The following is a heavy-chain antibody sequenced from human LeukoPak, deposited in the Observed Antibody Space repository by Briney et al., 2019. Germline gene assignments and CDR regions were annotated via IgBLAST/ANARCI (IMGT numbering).Heavy chain of an antibody. CDR1: GGSISSYY. Sequence: IPSETLSLXCTVSGGSISSYYWSWIRRPAGKGLEWIGRIYTSGNTNYNPSLKSRVTMSVDTSKNQFSLKLSSVTAADTAVYYCAREEFHYDSSGYYERWYFDLWGRGTLVTVSS. CDR3: AREEFHYDSSGYYERWYFDL. CDR2: IYTSGNT. V-gene: IGHV4-4*07. D-gene: IGHD3-22*01. J-gene: IGHJ2*01.